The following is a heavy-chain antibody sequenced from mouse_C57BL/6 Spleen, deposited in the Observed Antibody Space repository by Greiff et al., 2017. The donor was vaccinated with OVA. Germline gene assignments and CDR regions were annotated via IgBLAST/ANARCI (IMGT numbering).Heavy chain of an antibody. J-gene: IGHJ3*01. CDR3: ARGGFYDAGFAY. CDR1: GCTFTSYW. V-gene: IGHV1-69*01. Sequence: VQLQQPGAELVMPGASVKLSCKASGCTFTSYWMHWVKQRPGQGLEWIGEIDPSDSYTNYNQKFKGKSTLTVDKSSSTAYMQLSSLTSEDSAVYYGARGGFYDAGFAYWGQGTLVTVSA. D-gene: IGHD2-12*01. CDR2: IDPSDSYT.